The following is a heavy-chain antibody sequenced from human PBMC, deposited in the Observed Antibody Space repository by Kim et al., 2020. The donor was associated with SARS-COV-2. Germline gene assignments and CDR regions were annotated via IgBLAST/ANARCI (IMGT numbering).Heavy chain of an antibody. D-gene: IGHD3-22*01. J-gene: IGHJ4*02. CDR2: INHSGST. CDR3: AGSYYYDSSGYSGFDY. CDR1: GGSFSGYY. Sequence: SETLSLTCAVYGGSFSGYYWSWIRQPPGKGLEWIGEINHSGSTNYNPSLKSRVTISVDTSKNQFSLKLSSVTAADTAVYYCAGSYYYDSSGYSGFDYWGQGTLVTVSS. V-gene: IGHV4-34*01.